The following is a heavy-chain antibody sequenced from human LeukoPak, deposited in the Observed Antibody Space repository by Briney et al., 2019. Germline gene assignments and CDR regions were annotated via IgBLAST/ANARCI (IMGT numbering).Heavy chain of an antibody. J-gene: IGHJ4*02. CDR1: GGSISSYY. V-gene: IGHV4-4*07. CDR3: ARAISNDDNSGYYY. CDR2: IYASGST. Sequence: SETLSLTCTVSGGSISSYYWSWSRQPAGKGLEWIGRIYASGSTKYNPSLKSRVTMSVDTSKNQFSLKLSSVTAADTAVYYCARAISNDDNSGYYYWGQATLVTASS. D-gene: IGHD3-22*01.